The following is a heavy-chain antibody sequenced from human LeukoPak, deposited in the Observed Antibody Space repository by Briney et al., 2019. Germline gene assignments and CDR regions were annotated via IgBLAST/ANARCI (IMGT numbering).Heavy chain of an antibody. Sequence: SETLSLTCTVSGDSISSYYWSWIRQPPGKGLEWIGYIYYSGGTDYNPSLKSRVTISVDTSKSQFSLKLRSVTAADTAVYYCARHVTISGPYDASDIWGQGTMVTVSP. CDR2: IYYSGGT. D-gene: IGHD5-24*01. CDR1: GDSISSYY. J-gene: IGHJ3*02. V-gene: IGHV4-59*08. CDR3: ARHVTISGPYDASDI.